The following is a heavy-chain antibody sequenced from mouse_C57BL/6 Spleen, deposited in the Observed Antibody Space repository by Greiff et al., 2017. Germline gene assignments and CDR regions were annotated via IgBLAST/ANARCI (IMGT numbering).Heavy chain of an antibody. D-gene: IGHD2-2*01. Sequence: VQLQQSGAELVRPGTSVKVSCKASGYAFTNYLIEWVKQRPGQGLEWIGVINPGSGGTNYNEKFKGKATLTADKSSSTAYMQLSSLTSEDSAVYFCARSEATMVTRSYFDYWGQGTTLTVSS. V-gene: IGHV1-54*01. CDR3: ARSEATMVTRSYFDY. CDR2: INPGSGGT. J-gene: IGHJ2*01. CDR1: GYAFTNYL.